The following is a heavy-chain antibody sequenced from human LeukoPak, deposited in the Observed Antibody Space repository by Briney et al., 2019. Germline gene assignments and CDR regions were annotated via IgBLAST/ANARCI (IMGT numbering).Heavy chain of an antibody. CDR2: TYYSGST. CDR3: ARSRWLQFDWFDP. CDR1: GGSISSYY. Sequence: PSETLSLTCTVSGGSISSYYWSWIRQPPGKGLEWIGYTYYSGSTNYNPSLKSRVTISVDTSKNQFSLKLSSVTAADTAVYYCARSRWLQFDWFDPWGQGTLVTVSS. J-gene: IGHJ5*02. D-gene: IGHD5-24*01. V-gene: IGHV4-59*01.